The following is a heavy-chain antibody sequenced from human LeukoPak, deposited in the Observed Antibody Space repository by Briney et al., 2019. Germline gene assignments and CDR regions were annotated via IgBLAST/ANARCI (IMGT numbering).Heavy chain of an antibody. CDR3: ARQSGSHSYYYYGMDV. D-gene: IGHD1-26*01. Sequence: SETLSLTCTVSGGSISSSSYYWGWIRQPPGKGLEWIRSIYYSGSTYYNPSLKSRVTISVDTSKNQFSLKLSSVTAADTAVYYCARQSGSHSYYYYGMDVWGQGTTVTVSS. J-gene: IGHJ6*02. CDR1: GGSISSSSYY. CDR2: IYYSGST. V-gene: IGHV4-39*01.